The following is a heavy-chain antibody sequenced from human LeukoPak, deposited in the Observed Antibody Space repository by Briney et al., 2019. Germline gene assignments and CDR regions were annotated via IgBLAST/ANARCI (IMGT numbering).Heavy chain of an antibody. J-gene: IGHJ5*02. D-gene: IGHD6-6*01. V-gene: IGHV1-2*02. CDR2: INLNSAGT. Sequence: WASVKVSCKASGYTFTGYYMHWVRQTPGQGLEWMGWINLNSAGTNYAQKFQGRVTMTRDTSISTAYMELSRLRSDDTAVYYCARDQVRLAARPVRWFDPWGQGTLVTVSS. CDR3: ARDQVRLAARPVRWFDP. CDR1: GYTFTGYY.